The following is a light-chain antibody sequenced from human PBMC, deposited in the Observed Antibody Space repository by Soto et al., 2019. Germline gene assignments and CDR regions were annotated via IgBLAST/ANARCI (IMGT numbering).Light chain of an antibody. V-gene: IGKV3-20*01. CDR3: QQYTSSPPMST. CDR2: GTS. J-gene: IGKJ2*01. CDR1: QSISNRY. Sequence: DIVLTQSPGTLSLSPGERATLSCRASQSISNRYLAWYHQKPGQAPRLLIYGTSNRATGIPDRFSGSGSGTDFTLTISRLEPADFALYYCQQYTSSPPMSTFGQGTRLEI.